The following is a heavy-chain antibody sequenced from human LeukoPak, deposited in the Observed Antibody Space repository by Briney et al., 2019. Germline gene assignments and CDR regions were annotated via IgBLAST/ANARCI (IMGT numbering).Heavy chain of an antibody. CDR1: GGTFSSYA. Sequence: SVKVSCKASGGTFSSYAISWVRQAPGQGLEWMGGIIAIFGTANYAQKFQGRVTITTDESTSTAYMELSSLRSEDTAVYYCARGTYDSSGYYCYFDYWGQGTLVTVSS. CDR3: ARGTYDSSGYYCYFDY. CDR2: IIAIFGTA. J-gene: IGHJ4*02. D-gene: IGHD3-22*01. V-gene: IGHV1-69*05.